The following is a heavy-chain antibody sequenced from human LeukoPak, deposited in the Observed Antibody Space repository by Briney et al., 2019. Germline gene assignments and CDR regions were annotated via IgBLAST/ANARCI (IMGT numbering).Heavy chain of an antibody. CDR2: IYYSGST. V-gene: IGHV4-31*01. CDR1: GGSISSGGYY. CDR3: ARDSRYHYGMDV. J-gene: IGHJ6*02. Sequence: SQTLSLTCTVSGGSISSGGYYWSWIRQHPGKGLEWIGYIYYSGSTYNNPSLKSQVTISVDTSKNEFSLKLSSVTAADTAVYYCARDSRYHYGMDVWGQGTTVTVSS.